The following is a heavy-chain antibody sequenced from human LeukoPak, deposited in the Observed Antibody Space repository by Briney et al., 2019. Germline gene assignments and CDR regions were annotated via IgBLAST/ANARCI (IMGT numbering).Heavy chain of an antibody. Sequence: GGSLRLSCAASGFTFSSYSMNWVRQAPGKGLEWVSYISSSSTIYYADSVKGRFTISRDNAKNSLYLQMNSLRAEDTAVYYCATIGYEGDFDYWGQGTLVTVSS. CDR1: GFTFSSYS. CDR3: ATIGYEGDFDY. V-gene: IGHV3-48*04. J-gene: IGHJ4*02. CDR2: ISSSSTI. D-gene: IGHD5-12*01.